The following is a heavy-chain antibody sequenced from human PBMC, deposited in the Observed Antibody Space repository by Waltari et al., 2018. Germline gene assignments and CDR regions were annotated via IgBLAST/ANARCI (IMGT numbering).Heavy chain of an antibody. CDR1: GFTFSSYG. V-gene: IGHV3-30*18. CDR2: ISYDGSNK. CDR3: AKDRYYDS. J-gene: IGHJ4*02. Sequence: QVQLVESGGGVVQPGRSLRLSCAASGFTFSSYGLHWVRQAPGKGLEWVAVISYDGSNKYYADSVKGRFTISRDNSKNTLYLQMNSLRAEDTAVYYCAKDRYYDSWGQGTLVTVSS.